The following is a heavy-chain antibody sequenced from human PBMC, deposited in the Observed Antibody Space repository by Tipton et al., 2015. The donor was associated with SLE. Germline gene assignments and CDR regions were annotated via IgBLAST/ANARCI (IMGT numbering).Heavy chain of an antibody. J-gene: IGHJ4*02. D-gene: IGHD4-23*01. Sequence: SLRLSCAASGFTFSSYRMHWVRQAPGKGLEWYSSISSSSSYIYYADSVKGRFTISRDNSKNTLYLQMNSLRAEDTAVYYCVTDGGNSEDYWGQGTLVTVSS. CDR2: ISSSSSYI. V-gene: IGHV3-21*01. CDR1: GFTFSSYR. CDR3: VTDGGNSEDY.